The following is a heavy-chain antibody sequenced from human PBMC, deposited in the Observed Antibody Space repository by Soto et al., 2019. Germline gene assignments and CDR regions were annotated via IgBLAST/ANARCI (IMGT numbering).Heavy chain of an antibody. CDR1: GGTFSSYA. CDR2: IIPIFGTA. CDR3: ASGHSSSWDY. Sequence: QVQLVQSGAEVKKPGSSVKVSCKASGGTFSSYAISWVRQAPGQGLEWMGGIIPIFGTANYAQKFQGRVTITADKSTSTAYMELSSLRSXXXXXXXCASGHSSSWDYWGQGTLVTVSX. J-gene: IGHJ4*02. V-gene: IGHV1-69*06. D-gene: IGHD6-13*01.